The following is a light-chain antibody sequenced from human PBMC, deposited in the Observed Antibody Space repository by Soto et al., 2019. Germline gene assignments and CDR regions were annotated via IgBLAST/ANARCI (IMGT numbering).Light chain of an antibody. V-gene: IGKV3-20*01. CDR2: DAS. CDR3: QQSGSSPRT. CDR1: RSVRNVY. Sequence: EIVLTQSPGTLSLSPGERATLSCRASRSVRNVYLAWYQQKPGQAPRLLIYDASNSATGIPDRFSCSGSGTEFTLTINRLEPEDFAVYYCQQSGSSPRTFGQGTKLEIK. J-gene: IGKJ2*01.